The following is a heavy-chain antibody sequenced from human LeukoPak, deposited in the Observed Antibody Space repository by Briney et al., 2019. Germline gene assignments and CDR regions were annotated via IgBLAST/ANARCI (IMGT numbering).Heavy chain of an antibody. D-gene: IGHD5-24*01. J-gene: IGHJ4*02. CDR3: AKSREVSFGGYNSFAADY. Sequence: PGGSLRLSCAASGFTFSSYAMSWVRQAPGKGLEWVSATSGSGGSTYYADSVKGRFTISRDNSKNTLYLQMNSLRAEDTAVYYCAKSREVSFGGYNSFAADYWGQGTLVTVSS. CDR2: TSGSGGST. V-gene: IGHV3-23*01. CDR1: GFTFSSYA.